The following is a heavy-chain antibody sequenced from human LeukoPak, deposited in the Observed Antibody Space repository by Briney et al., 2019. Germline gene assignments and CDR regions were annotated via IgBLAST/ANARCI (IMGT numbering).Heavy chain of an antibody. Sequence: ASVKVSCKASGYTFTSYDINWVRQATGQGLEWMGWMNPNSGNTGYAQKFQGRVTITRNTSISTAYMELSSLRSEDTAVYYCARGRLGYCTNGVCYALDPWGQGTLVTVSS. D-gene: IGHD2-8*01. V-gene: IGHV1-8*03. J-gene: IGHJ5*02. CDR3: ARGRLGYCTNGVCYALDP. CDR2: MNPNSGNT. CDR1: GYTFTSYD.